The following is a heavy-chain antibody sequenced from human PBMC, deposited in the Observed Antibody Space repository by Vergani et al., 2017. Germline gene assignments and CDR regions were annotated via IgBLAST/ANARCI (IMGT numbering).Heavy chain of an antibody. CDR2: IYPGDSDT. J-gene: IGHJ6*02. V-gene: IGHV5-51*01. Sequence: EVQLVQSGAEVKKPGESLKISCKGSGYSFTSYWIAWVRQRPGKGLEWMGIIYPGDSDTRYNPSFQGQVTISADKSITSAYLQWSSLKASDTAMYYCARLIGGGGSGMDVWGQGTRVTVSS. CDR1: GYSFTSYW. CDR3: ARLIGGGGSGMDV. D-gene: IGHD3-16*01.